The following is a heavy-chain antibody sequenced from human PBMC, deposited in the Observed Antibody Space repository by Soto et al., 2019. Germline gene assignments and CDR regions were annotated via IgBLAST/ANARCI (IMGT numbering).Heavy chain of an antibody. V-gene: IGHV3-9*01. CDR3: AASRAYDSSDYSGFHYGMDV. CDR2: LSWNGVTS. D-gene: IGHD3-22*01. CDR1: GFTFDDYA. Sequence: EVQLVESGGDLVQPGRSLRLSCAASGFTFDDYAVHWVRQVPGKGLQWVSGLSWNGVTSGYAASVKGRSTISRANAKKSLYLQMNGLRPDDTAFYYCAASRAYDSSDYSGFHYGMDVWGLGTTVTVS. J-gene: IGHJ6*02.